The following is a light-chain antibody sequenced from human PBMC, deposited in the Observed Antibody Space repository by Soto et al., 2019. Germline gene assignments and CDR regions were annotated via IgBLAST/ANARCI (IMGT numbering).Light chain of an antibody. CDR2: GAS. CDR1: QRVSSSY. Sequence: EIVLTQSTGTLSLSPGDRATLSCRASQRVSSSYLAWYQQKPGQAPRLLIYGASSRATGIPDRFSGRGSGTDFTLTISRLEPEDFAVYYCQQYGSSTITFGQGTRLDIK. J-gene: IGKJ5*01. CDR3: QQYGSSTIT. V-gene: IGKV3-20*01.